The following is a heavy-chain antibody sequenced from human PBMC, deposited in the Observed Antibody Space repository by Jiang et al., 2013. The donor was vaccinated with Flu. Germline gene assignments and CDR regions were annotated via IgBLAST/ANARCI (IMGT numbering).Heavy chain of an antibody. J-gene: IGHJ1*01. V-gene: IGHV1-69*01. D-gene: IGHD4-17*01. CDR2: IIPIFGTA. Sequence: EVKKPGSSVKVSCKASGGTFSSYAISWVRQAPGQGLEWMGGIIPIFGTANYAQKFQGRVTITADESTSTAYMELSSLRSEDTAVYYCAVRPVPLTVTTAEYFQHWGQGTLVTVSS. CDR3: AVRPVPLTVTTAEYFQH. CDR1: GGTFSSYA.